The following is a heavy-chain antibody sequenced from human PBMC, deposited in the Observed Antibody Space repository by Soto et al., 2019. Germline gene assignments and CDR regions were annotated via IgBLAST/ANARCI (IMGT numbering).Heavy chain of an antibody. CDR3: TTDGVGVTNGEYNWFDP. CDR2: IKSKTDGGTT. D-gene: IGHD3-10*01. J-gene: IGHJ5*02. CDR1: GFTFSNAW. V-gene: IGHV3-15*01. Sequence: GGSLRLSCAASGFTFSNAWMSWVRQAPGKGLEWVGRIKSKTDGGTTDYAAPVKGRFTISRDDSKNTLYLQMNSLKTEDTAVYYCTTDGVGVTNGEYNWFDPWGQGTLVTVSS.